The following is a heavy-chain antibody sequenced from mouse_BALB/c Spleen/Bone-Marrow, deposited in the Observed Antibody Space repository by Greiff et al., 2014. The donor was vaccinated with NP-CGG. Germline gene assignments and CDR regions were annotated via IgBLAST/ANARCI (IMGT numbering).Heavy chain of an antibody. CDR3: ARSGSSSGYFDY. J-gene: IGHJ2*01. CDR2: ISSGSSTV. D-gene: IGHD1-1*01. V-gene: IGHV5-17*02. Sequence: EVMLVESGGGLVQPGGSRKLSCAASGFTFSSFGMHWVRQAPEKGLEWVAYISSGSSTVYYADKVMGRFTISRDNPKNTLFLQMTSLRSEDTAMYYCARSGSSSGYFDYWGHGTTLTVSS. CDR1: GFTFSSFG.